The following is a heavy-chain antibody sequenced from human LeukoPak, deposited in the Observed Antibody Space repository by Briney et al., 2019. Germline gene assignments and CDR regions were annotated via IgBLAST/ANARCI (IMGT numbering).Heavy chain of an antibody. CDR2: IYHTEST. V-gene: IGHV4-30-2*01. CDR3: AREYYGAYTYRYFDL. Sequence: SETLSLTCTVSGGSISSGGYYWSWIRQHPGKGLEWIGNIYHTESTYYNPSLKSRVTMSIDRSKNQFSLQLNSVTAADTAVYYCAREYYGAYTYRYFDLWGRGTLVTVSS. D-gene: IGHD4-17*01. CDR1: GGSISSGGYY. J-gene: IGHJ2*01.